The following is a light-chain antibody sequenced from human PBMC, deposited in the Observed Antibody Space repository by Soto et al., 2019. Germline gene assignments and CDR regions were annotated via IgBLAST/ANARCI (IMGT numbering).Light chain of an antibody. CDR1: SSNLGSFNY. J-gene: IGLJ1*01. Sequence: QSALTQPRSVSGSPGQSVTISCTGTSSNLGSFNYVSWYQQHPGKAPKLIIYDVSKRPSGVPDRFSGSKSGNTASLTISGLQAEDEADHYCCSYVATYVFGTGTKLTVL. V-gene: IGLV2-11*01. CDR2: DVS. CDR3: CSYVATYV.